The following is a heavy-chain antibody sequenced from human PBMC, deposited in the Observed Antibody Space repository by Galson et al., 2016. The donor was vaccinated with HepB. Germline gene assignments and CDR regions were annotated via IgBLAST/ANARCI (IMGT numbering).Heavy chain of an antibody. CDR3: ARESDYNVHSFDY. V-gene: IGHV3-23*01. J-gene: IGHJ4*02. Sequence: SLRLSCAASGFTFSNYAMSWVRHSPGKGLEWVSCISGSGGSTYYADSVKGRFTISRDNSKNTLYLQMNSLRAEDTAVYYCARESDYNVHSFDYWGQGTLVTVSS. CDR2: ISGSGGST. D-gene: IGHD3-10*01. CDR1: GFTFSNYA.